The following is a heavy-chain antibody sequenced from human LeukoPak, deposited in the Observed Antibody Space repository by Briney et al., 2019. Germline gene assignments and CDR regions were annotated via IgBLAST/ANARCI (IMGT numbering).Heavy chain of an antibody. CDR1: GFIFSPYV. V-gene: IGHV3-53*04. D-gene: IGHD2-15*01. Sequence: GGSVPLSFPSCGFIFSPYVLSWVRQAPGKGLDWVAVIYSGCSTYYADFVKGRFTISRHNSKNTLYLQMNSLRAEDAAVYYCARNGSPAGWYFDLWGRGTLVTVSS. J-gene: IGHJ2*01. CDR3: ARNGSPAGWYFDL. CDR2: IYSGCST.